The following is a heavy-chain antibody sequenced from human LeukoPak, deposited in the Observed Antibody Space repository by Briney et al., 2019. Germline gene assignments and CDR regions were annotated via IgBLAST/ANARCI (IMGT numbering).Heavy chain of an antibody. CDR1: GFTFSSYS. V-gene: IGHV3-48*01. CDR2: ISSSSSTI. J-gene: IGHJ4*02. Sequence: PGGSLRLSCAASGFTFSSYSMNWVRQAQGKGREWVSYISSSSSTIYYAASVKGRFTISRDNSKNTLYLQMNSLRAEDTAVYYCAQPFEGLPTLFDYWGQGTLVTVSS. D-gene: IGHD5-12*01. CDR3: AQPFEGLPTLFDY.